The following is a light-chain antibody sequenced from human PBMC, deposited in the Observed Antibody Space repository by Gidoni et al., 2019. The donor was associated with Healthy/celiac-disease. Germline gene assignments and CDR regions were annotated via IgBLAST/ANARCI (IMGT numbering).Light chain of an antibody. CDR3: QSYDSSLSGSV. V-gene: IGLV1-40*01. CDR2: GNS. J-gene: IGLJ3*02. CDR1: SSNIGAGYA. Sequence: QSALTQPPSEAVAPGEGVTIACTGISSNIGAGYAVPWYQQLPGTAPKLLLSGNSNRPSGVPDRFSGSKSGTSASLAITGLQAEDEADYSFQSYDSSLSGSVFGGGTKLTVL.